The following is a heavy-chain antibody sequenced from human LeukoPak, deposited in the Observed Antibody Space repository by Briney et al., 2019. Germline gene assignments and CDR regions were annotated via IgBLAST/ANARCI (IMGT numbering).Heavy chain of an antibody. CDR2: IYSGGST. V-gene: IGHV3-66*01. J-gene: IGHJ4*02. Sequence: GSLEPPCATFGFPLSRNYMRLGRQAPGKGLGGGSVIYSGGSTYYADSVKGRLTISRDNSKNTLYLQMNSLRAEDTAVYYCAREQLPGFDYWGQGTLVTVSS. D-gene: IGHD4-23*01. CDR1: GFPLSRNY. CDR3: AREQLPGFDY.